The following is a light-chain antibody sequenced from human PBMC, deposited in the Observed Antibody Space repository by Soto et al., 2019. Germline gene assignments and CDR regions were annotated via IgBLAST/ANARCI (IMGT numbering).Light chain of an antibody. CDR1: SGHSSYI. J-gene: IGLJ3*02. Sequence: QTVVTQSSSASASLGSSVKLTCTLSSGHSSYIIAWHQQQPGKVPRYLMKLEGSGSYNKGSGVPDRFSGSSSGADRYLTISNLQFEDEADYYCETWDSNTHTVFGGGTQLTVL. CDR3: ETWDSNTHTV. V-gene: IGLV4-60*02. CDR2: LEGSGSY.